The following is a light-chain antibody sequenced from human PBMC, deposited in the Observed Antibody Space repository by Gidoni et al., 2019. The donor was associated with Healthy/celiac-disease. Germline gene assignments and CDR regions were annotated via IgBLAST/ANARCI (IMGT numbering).Light chain of an antibody. V-gene: IGKV1-5*03. J-gene: IGKJ1*01. Sequence: DIQMTQSPYTLSASVGDRVTITCRASQSISSWLAWYQQKPGKAPKLLIYKASSLEIGVPSRFSGSGSGTEFTLTISSLQPDDFATYYCQQYNSYSGPFGQGTKVEIK. CDR2: KAS. CDR1: QSISSW. CDR3: QQYNSYSGP.